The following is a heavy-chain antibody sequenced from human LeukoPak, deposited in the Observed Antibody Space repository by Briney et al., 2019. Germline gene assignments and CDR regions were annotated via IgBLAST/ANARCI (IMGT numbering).Heavy chain of an antibody. Sequence: ASVKVSCKASGYTFTGYYMHWVRQAPGQGLEWMGWINPNSGGTNYAQKFQGRGTMTRDTSISTAYMELSRLRSDDTAVYYCATPPARGSYSSYYGMDVWGQGTTVTVSS. V-gene: IGHV1-2*02. CDR1: GYTFTGYY. J-gene: IGHJ6*02. D-gene: IGHD1-26*01. CDR3: ATPPARGSYSSYYGMDV. CDR2: INPNSGGT.